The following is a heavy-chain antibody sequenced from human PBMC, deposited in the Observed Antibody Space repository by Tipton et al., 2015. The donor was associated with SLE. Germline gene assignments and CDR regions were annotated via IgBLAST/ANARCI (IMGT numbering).Heavy chain of an antibody. Sequence: TLSLTCTVSGGSISSGGYYWSWIRQHPGKGLEWIGYIYYSGRTYYNPSLKSRVTISVDTSKNQFSLKLSSVTAADTAVYYCASKDGYNSPVAFDIWGQGTMVTVSS. J-gene: IGHJ3*02. CDR1: GGSISSGGYY. V-gene: IGHV4-31*03. CDR3: ASKDGYNSPVAFDI. D-gene: IGHD5-24*01. CDR2: IYYSGRT.